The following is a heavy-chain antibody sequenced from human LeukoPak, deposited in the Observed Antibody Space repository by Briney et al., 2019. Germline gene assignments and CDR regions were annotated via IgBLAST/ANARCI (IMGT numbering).Heavy chain of an antibody. V-gene: IGHV5-51*01. CDR1: EYSFPNYC. CDR3: ARGRGEHQLLDDDGFDI. D-gene: IGHD2-2*01. Sequence: GESLKISCKHAEYSFPNYCICWVRQMPGKGLEWMGIIYPDDSDTRYSPSFQGQVTISADGSISTAYLQWSSLKASDTSMYYCARGRGEHQLLDDDGFDIWGQGPMVTVSS. CDR2: IYPDDSDT. J-gene: IGHJ3*02.